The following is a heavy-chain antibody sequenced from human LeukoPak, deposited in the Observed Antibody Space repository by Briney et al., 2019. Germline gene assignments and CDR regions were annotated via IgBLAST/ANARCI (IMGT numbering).Heavy chain of an antibody. CDR2: ISTDGYTT. J-gene: IGHJ4*02. CDR3: VVGGSPGY. V-gene: IGHV3-74*01. D-gene: IGHD2-15*01. CDR1: GLAFSAYK. Sequence: GGSLRLSCAASGLAFSAYKMHWVRQAPRKGLVWVSRISTDGYTTDYADFVQGRFTASRDNSKNTWSLEMNSLRAEDTAVYYCVVGGSPGYWGQGTLVTVSS.